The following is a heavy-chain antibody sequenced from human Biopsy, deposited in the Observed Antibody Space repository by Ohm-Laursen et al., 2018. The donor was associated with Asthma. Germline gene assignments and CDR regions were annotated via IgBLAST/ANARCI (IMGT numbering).Heavy chain of an antibody. CDR1: GFTFSSYG. Sequence: SLRLSCTASGFTFSSYGMHWVRQAPGKGLEWVAVISYDGSNKYYADSVKGRFTISRDNSKNTLYLQMNSLRAEDTAVYYCASQSSGPDFWSGYYYFDYWGQGTMVTVSS. V-gene: IGHV3-30*03. CDR2: ISYDGSNK. D-gene: IGHD3-3*01. CDR3: ASQSSGPDFWSGYYYFDY. J-gene: IGHJ4*02.